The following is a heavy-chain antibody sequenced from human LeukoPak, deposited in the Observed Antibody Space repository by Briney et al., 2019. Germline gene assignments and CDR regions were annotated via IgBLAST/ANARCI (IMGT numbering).Heavy chain of an antibody. CDR3: AKDSEQQLVVADY. Sequence: GGSLRLSCAASGFTFSDYYMGWIRQAPGKGLEWVSYISSSGSTIYYADSVKGRFTISRDNAKNSLYLQMNSLRAEDTAVYYCAKDSEQQLVVADYWGQGTLVTVSS. CDR2: ISSSGSTI. CDR1: GFTFSDYY. V-gene: IGHV3-11*01. D-gene: IGHD6-13*01. J-gene: IGHJ4*02.